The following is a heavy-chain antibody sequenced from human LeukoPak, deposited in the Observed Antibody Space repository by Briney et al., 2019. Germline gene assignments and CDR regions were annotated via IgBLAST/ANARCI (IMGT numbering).Heavy chain of an antibody. CDR3: ARQTRIRGCSCFDY. D-gene: IGHD2-15*01. CDR1: GGSTSSSSYY. CDR2: IYYSGST. V-gene: IGHV4-39*01. Sequence: SETLSLTCTVSGGSTSSSSYYWDWIRQPPGKGLVWIGSIYYSGSTYYNPSLKSRVTISVDTSKNQFSLKLSSVTSADTAVYYCARQTRIRGCSCFDYWGQGTLVTVSS. J-gene: IGHJ4*02.